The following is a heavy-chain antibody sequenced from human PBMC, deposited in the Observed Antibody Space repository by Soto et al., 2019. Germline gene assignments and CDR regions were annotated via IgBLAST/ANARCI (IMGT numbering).Heavy chain of an antibody. CDR1: GGSVSRGGYY. V-gene: IGHV4-61*08. D-gene: IGHD2-2*01. CDR3: ARPSSSSTSCYYFDY. J-gene: IGHJ4*01. Sequence: LSLTCAVSGGSVSRGGYYWSWIRQCPGKGLAWIGFMYNSGRTNSNPYLKSRVTFSVDTSKNQFSLKLTSVTAADTAVSDCARPSSSSTSCYYFDYWSERTMVTVYS. CDR2: MYNSGRT.